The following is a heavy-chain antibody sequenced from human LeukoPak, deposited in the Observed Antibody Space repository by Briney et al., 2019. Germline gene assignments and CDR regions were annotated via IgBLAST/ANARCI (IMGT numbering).Heavy chain of an antibody. CDR1: ASTFTAYY. CDR2: ISPDSGDT. J-gene: IGHJ5*02. CDR3: AAGGYYSFLVS. Sequence: ASVMVSCKASASTFTAYYFHWVRQAPGQGLGWMGWISPDSGDTNFAQKFQGRVTMTRDTSIRTVYMELSRLRSDDTAIYSCAAGGYYSFLVSWGQGTLVTVSS. D-gene: IGHD3-10*01. V-gene: IGHV1-2*02.